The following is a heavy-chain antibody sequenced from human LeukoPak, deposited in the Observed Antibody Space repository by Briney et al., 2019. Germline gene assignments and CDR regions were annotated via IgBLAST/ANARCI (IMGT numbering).Heavy chain of an antibody. Sequence: PGGSLRLSCAASGFTFSSYWMSWVRQAPGKGLEWVGFIRSKAYGGTTEYAASVKGRFTISRDDSKSIAYLQMNSLKTEDTAVYYCTRDPGIAVAGTGYYYYMDVWGKGTTVTVSS. CDR3: TRDPGIAVAGTGYYYYMDV. D-gene: IGHD6-19*01. V-gene: IGHV3-49*04. J-gene: IGHJ6*03. CDR1: GFTFSSYW. CDR2: IRSKAYGGTT.